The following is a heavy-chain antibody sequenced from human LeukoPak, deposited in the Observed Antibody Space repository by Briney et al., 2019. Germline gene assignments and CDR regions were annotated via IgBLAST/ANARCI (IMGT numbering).Heavy chain of an antibody. CDR2: INPNSGGT. D-gene: IGHD1-14*01. V-gene: IGHV1-2*02. Sequence: ASVKVSCKASGYTFTGYYMHWVRQAPGQGLEWMGWINPNSGGTNYAQKFQGRVTMTRDTSISTAYVELSRLRSDDTAVYYCARDRGRHSTGKFDYWGQGTLVTVSS. CDR1: GYTFTGYY. CDR3: ARDRGRHSTGKFDY. J-gene: IGHJ4*02.